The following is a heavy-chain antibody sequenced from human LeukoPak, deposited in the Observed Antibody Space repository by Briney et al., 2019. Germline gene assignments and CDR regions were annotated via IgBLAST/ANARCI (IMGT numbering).Heavy chain of an antibody. D-gene: IGHD6-6*01. CDR2: INHSGST. Sequence: PSETLSLTCAVYGGSFSGYYWSWIRQPPGKGLEWIGEINHSGSTNYNPSLKSRVTISVDTSKNQFSLKLSSVTAADTAVYYCARVAIQYSSSLGMDVWGQGTTVTVSS. CDR1: GGSFSGYY. V-gene: IGHV4-34*01. J-gene: IGHJ6*02. CDR3: ARVAIQYSSSLGMDV.